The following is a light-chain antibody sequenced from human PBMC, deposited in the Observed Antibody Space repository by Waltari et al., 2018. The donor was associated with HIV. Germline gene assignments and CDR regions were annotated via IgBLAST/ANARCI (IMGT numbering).Light chain of an antibody. J-gene: IGKJ5*01. CDR3: QQGNSWPSIT. Sequence: EIVLTQSPATLSLSPGERATLSCRASQSVSTYLAWYQQTPGQAPRLTIYDASNRATGIPARFSGSGSETDFTLLISSLEPEDFAVYYCQQGNSWPSITFGQGTRLDIK. CDR1: QSVSTY. V-gene: IGKV3-11*01. CDR2: DAS.